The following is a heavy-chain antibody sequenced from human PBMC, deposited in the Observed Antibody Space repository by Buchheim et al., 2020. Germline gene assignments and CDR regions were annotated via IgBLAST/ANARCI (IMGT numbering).Heavy chain of an antibody. V-gene: IGHV3-30*04. Sequence: VQLVESGGGVVQPGRSLRLSCAASGFTFSSYAMHWVRQAPGKGLEWVAVISYDGSNKYYADSVKGRFTISRDNSKNTLYLQMNSLRAEDTAVYYCAREFLYDSSGYYDCRFDYWGQGTL. CDR2: ISYDGSNK. CDR3: AREFLYDSSGYYDCRFDY. CDR1: GFTFSSYA. D-gene: IGHD3-22*01. J-gene: IGHJ4*02.